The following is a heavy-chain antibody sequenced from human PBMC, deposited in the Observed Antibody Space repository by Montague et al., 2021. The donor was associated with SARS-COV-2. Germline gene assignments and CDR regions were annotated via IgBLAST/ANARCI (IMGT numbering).Heavy chain of an antibody. CDR2: IYYSGST. J-gene: IGHJ4*02. CDR1: GGSISSGGYY. CDR3: ARDVGWYSGRWFDY. V-gene: IGHV4-31*03. D-gene: IGHD6-13*01. Sequence: TLSLTCTVSGGSISSGGYYWGWIRQPPGKGLEWIGYIYYSGSTYYNPSLKSRVTISVGTSKNQFSLKLSSVTAADTAVYYCARDVGWYSGRWFDYWGQGTLVTVSS.